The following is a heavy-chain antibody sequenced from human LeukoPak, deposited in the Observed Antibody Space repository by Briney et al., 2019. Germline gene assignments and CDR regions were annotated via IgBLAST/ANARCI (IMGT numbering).Heavy chain of an antibody. J-gene: IGHJ4*02. V-gene: IGHV4-34*01. Sequence: SETLSLTCAVYGGSFSGYYWSWIRQPPGKGLEWIGSIYYSGSTYYNPSLKSRVTISVDTSKNQFSLKLSSVTAADTAVYCCARLQMGYWGSGSYYRPPGYDYWGQGTLVTVSS. CDR3: ARLQMGYWGSGSYYRPPGYDY. CDR1: GGSFSGYY. CDR2: IYYSGST. D-gene: IGHD3-10*01.